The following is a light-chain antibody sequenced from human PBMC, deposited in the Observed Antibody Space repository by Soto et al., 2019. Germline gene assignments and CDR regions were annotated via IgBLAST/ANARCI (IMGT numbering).Light chain of an antibody. Sequence: QSVLTQPASVSGSPGQSITISCTGSSSDVGTYNLVSWYQQHPGKAPKVMIYEVSKRPSGVSYRFSGSKSGNTASLTISGLQAEDEADYYCCSYVGSSTLLFGGGTQLTVL. V-gene: IGLV2-23*01. CDR3: CSYVGSSTLL. CDR2: EVS. CDR1: SSDVGTYNL. J-gene: IGLJ2*01.